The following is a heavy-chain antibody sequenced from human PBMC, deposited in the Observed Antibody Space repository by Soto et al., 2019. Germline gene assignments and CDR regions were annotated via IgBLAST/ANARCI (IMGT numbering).Heavy chain of an antibody. CDR3: ARVLRFLEWLPLVYYGMDV. V-gene: IGHV1-8*01. J-gene: IGHJ6*02. D-gene: IGHD3-3*01. CDR1: GYTFTSYD. CDR2: MNPNSGNT. Sequence: ASVKVSCKASGYTFTSYDINWVRQATGQGLEWMGWMNPNSGNTGYAQKFQGRVTMTRNTSISTAYMELSSLRSEDTAVYYCARVLRFLEWLPLVYYGMDVWGQGTMVTVSS.